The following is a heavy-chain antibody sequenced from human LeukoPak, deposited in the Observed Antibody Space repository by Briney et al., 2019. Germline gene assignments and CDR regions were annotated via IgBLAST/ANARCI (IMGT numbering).Heavy chain of an antibody. CDR3: ARAPGYCSTTSCEYYYYMDV. J-gene: IGHJ6*03. Sequence: SETLSLTCTVSGGSISSYYWSWIRQPAGKGLEWIGRVYTSGSTNYNPSLKSRVTMSIDTSKNQFSLEVSSVTAADTAVYYCARAPGYCSTTSCEYYYYMDVWGKGTTVTVSS. V-gene: IGHV4-4*07. CDR2: VYTSGST. CDR1: GGSISSYY. D-gene: IGHD2-2*01.